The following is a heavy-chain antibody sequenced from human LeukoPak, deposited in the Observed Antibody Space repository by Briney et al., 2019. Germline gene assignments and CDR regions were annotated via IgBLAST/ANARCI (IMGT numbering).Heavy chain of an antibody. D-gene: IGHD3-22*01. J-gene: IGHJ4*02. CDR1: GYTFTSYA. V-gene: IGHV1-69*05. CDR2: IIPIFGTA. Sequence: ASVKVSCKASGYTFTSYAISWVRQAPGQGLEWMGGIIPIFGTANYAQKFQGRVTITTDESTSTAYMELSSLRSEDTAVYYCASPYYDSSGYYYAFDYWGQGTLVTVSS. CDR3: ASPYYDSSGYYYAFDY.